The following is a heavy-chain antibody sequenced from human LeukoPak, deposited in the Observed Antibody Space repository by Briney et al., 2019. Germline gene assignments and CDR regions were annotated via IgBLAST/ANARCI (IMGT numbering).Heavy chain of an antibody. Sequence: ASVKVSCKASGYTFASYAITWVRQAPGQGLEWMGWISGYNGNTNYAQKFQGRVTMTTDTSTSTAYMELRSLRSDDTAVYYCACVGYSSSHDYWGQGTLVTVSS. V-gene: IGHV1-18*01. CDR2: ISGYNGNT. CDR3: ACVGYSSSHDY. D-gene: IGHD6-13*01. CDR1: GYTFASYA. J-gene: IGHJ4*02.